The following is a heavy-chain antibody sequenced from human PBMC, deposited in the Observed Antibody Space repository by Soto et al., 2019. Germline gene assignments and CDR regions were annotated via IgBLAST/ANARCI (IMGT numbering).Heavy chain of an antibody. D-gene: IGHD3-9*01. CDR2: ISYSGST. CDR3: AGLVYDIWTGDPTSYLDY. Sequence: PSETLSLPCTASGVPISSYYWSWLRQPPGKGLEWIGYISYSGSTNYNPSLKSRVTISVDTSQNHFSLKLSSVTAADTVVYYCAGLVYDIWTGDPTSYLDYWGQGTLVTVSS. V-gene: IGHV4-59*01. J-gene: IGHJ4*02. CDR1: GVPISSYY.